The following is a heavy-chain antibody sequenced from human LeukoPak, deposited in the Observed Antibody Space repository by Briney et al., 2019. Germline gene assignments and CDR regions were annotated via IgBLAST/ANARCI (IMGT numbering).Heavy chain of an antibody. CDR3: AKSGSELVDYYYYMDV. Sequence: PGGSLRLSCAASEFAFSNYAMSWVRQAPGKGLERVSAIRDSGTKTYYADSVKGRFTVSRDNSKNTLYLEMNSLRADDTAVYYCAKSGSELVDYYYYMDVWGNGTTVTVSS. CDR2: IRDSGTKT. D-gene: IGHD3-10*01. V-gene: IGHV3-23*01. J-gene: IGHJ6*03. CDR1: EFAFSNYA.